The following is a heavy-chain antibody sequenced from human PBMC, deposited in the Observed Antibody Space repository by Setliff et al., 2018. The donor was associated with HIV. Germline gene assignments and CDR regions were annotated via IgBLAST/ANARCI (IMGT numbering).Heavy chain of an antibody. CDR2: IYYSGST. CDR1: GGSISNSRYY. CDR3: ASRVYYYDCSGYLREEGFDP. V-gene: IGHV4-39*01. J-gene: IGHJ5*02. Sequence: PSETLSLTCTVSGGSISNSRYYWSWIRQRPGKGLEWIGSIYYSGSTYYNPSLKSRVTISVDTSKTQFSLKLSSVTAADAAVYYCASRVYYYDCSGYLREEGFDPWGQGTQVTVSS. D-gene: IGHD3-22*01.